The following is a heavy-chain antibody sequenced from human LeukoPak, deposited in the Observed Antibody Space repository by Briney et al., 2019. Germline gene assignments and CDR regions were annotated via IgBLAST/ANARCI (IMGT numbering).Heavy chain of an antibody. Sequence: GGSLRLSCAASGFTFSSYAMTWVRQASGKGLEWVSAISGSGGTTYYADSVRGRFTISRDNSKNTVYLQMNSLRAEDTAIYYCAKGLINDWSALEYWGQGILVTVSS. CDR3: AKGLINDWSALEY. CDR2: ISGSGGTT. D-gene: IGHD3-9*01. J-gene: IGHJ4*02. CDR1: GFTFSSYA. V-gene: IGHV3-23*01.